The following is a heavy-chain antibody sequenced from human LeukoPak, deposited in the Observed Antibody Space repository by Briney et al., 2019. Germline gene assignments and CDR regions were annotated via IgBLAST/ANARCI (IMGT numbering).Heavy chain of an antibody. CDR1: GGSFSGYY. CDR2: INHSGST. J-gene: IGHJ3*02. V-gene: IGHV4-34*01. D-gene: IGHD4-17*01. CDR3: ARDGRRPVTTAGRRSAFDI. Sequence: KPSETLSLTCAVYGGSFSGYYWSWIRQPPGKGLEWIGEINHSGSTNYNPSLKSRVTISVDTSKNQFSLKLSSVTAADTAVYYCARDGRRPVTTAGRRSAFDIWGQGTMVTVSS.